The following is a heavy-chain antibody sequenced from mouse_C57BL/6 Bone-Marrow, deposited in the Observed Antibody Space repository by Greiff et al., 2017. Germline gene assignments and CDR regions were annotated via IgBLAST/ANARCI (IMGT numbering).Heavy chain of an antibody. Sequence: VQLQQSGAELMKPGASVKLSCKATGYTFTGYWIEWVKQRPGHGLEWIGEILPGSGSTNNNEKFKGKATFTADTSSNTAYMQLSSLTTEDSAIYYCARQDSLAMDYWGQGTSVTVSS. CDR1: GYTFTGYW. V-gene: IGHV1-9*01. CDR2: ILPGSGST. CDR3: ARQDSLAMDY. D-gene: IGHD6-2*01. J-gene: IGHJ4*01.